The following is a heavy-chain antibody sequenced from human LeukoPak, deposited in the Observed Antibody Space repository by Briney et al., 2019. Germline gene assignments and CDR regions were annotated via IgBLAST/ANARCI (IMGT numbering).Heavy chain of an antibody. V-gene: IGHV1-46*01. CDR3: AGGSGSPDY. D-gene: IGHD1-26*01. Sequence: ASVKVSCKASGYTFTFYYMHWVRQAPGQGLEWMGIINPAGGSTTYAQKFQGRPTMTRDTSTSTVSMELSSLKSEDTALYYCAGGSGSPDYWGQGTLVTVSS. CDR1: GYTFTFYY. J-gene: IGHJ4*02. CDR2: INPAGGST.